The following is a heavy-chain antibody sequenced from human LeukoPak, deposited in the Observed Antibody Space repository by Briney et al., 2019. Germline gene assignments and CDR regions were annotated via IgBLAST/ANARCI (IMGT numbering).Heavy chain of an antibody. CDR2: ISGSGGST. V-gene: IGHV3-23*01. J-gene: IGHJ4*02. CDR1: GFTFSSYA. Sequence: GGSLRLSCAASGFTFSSYAMSWVRQAPGKGLEWVSAISGSGGSTYYADSVKGRFTISRDNSKHTLYLQMNSLRAEDTAVYYCAKGEAARTVYFDYGGEGTLVTVSS. D-gene: IGHD6-6*01. CDR3: AKGEAARTVYFDY.